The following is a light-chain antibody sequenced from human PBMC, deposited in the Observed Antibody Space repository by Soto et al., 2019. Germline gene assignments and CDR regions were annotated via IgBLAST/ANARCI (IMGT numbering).Light chain of an antibody. CDR3: SSYTSSSLYV. V-gene: IGLV2-14*01. Sequence: SGRTRPASGLGSPGQSITFSCPGTSSVVGGYNYVSWYQQHPGKAPKLMIYDVSNRPSGVSNRFSGSKSGNTASLTISGLQAEDEADYYCSSYTSSSLYVFGTGTKVTVL. CDR2: DVS. J-gene: IGLJ1*01. CDR1: SSVVGGYNY.